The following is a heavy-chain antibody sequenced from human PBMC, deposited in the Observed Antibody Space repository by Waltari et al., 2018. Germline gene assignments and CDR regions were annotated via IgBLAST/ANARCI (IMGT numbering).Heavy chain of an antibody. CDR3: ASSFEYSDPFDY. J-gene: IGHJ4*02. CDR2: IKQEGMEK. V-gene: IGHV3-7*01. CDR1: GFTFSSYW. Sequence: EVQLVESGGGLVQPGGSLRLSCAASGFTFSSYWMSWVRQAPGKGLGWVANIKQEGMEKYYVDSVKGRFTIPRDNAKISLYLQMNSLRAEDTAVYYCASSFEYSDPFDYWGQGTLVTVSS. D-gene: IGHD6-6*01.